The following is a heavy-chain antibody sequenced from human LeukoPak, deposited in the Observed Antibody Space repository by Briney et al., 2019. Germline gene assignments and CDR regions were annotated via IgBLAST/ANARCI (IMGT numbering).Heavy chain of an antibody. CDR1: GYTFTSYG. V-gene: IGHV1-18*01. J-gene: IGHJ6*03. CDR2: ISAYNGNT. CDR3: AGAVYGSGSGYYYYYYMDV. Sequence: ASVKVSCKASGYTFTSYGISWVRQAPGQGLEWMGWISAYNGNTNYAQKLQGRVTMTTDTSTSTAYMELRSLRSDDTAVYYCAGAVYGSGSGYYYYYYMDVWGKGTTVTISS. D-gene: IGHD3-10*01.